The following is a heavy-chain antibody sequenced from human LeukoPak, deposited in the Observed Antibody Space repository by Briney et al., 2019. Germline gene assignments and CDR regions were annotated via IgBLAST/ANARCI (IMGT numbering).Heavy chain of an antibody. CDR2: ISYSGTT. CDR3: ASSSYYDSSGPTFDY. J-gene: IGHJ4*02. D-gene: IGHD3-22*01. V-gene: IGHV4-59*11. CDR1: GGSISSHY. Sequence: PSETLSLTCTVSGGSISSHYWSWIRQPPGKGLEWIGYISYSGTTNYKPSLKSRVTISVDTSKNQFSLKLSSVTAADTAVYYCASSSYYDSSGPTFDYWGQGTLVTASS.